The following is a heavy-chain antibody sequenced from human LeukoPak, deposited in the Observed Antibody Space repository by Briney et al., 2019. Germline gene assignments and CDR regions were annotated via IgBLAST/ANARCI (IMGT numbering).Heavy chain of an antibody. CDR3: ARDSDNWNYDF. Sequence: GGSLRLSCAASGFTFSSYGMHWVRQAPGKGLEWVAVISYDGSNKYYADSVKGRFTISRGNSKNTLNLQMNSLRGEDTAVYYCARDSDNWNYDFWGQGTLVTVSS. CDR2: ISYDGSNK. D-gene: IGHD1-7*01. J-gene: IGHJ4*02. CDR1: GFTFSSYG. V-gene: IGHV3-30*03.